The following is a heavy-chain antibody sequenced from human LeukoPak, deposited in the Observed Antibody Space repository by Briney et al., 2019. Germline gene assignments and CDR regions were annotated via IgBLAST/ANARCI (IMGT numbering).Heavy chain of an antibody. CDR1: GFTFSSYA. Sequence: GASLRLACAASGFTFSSYAMSWVRQAPGKGLEWVSTLCGSGGTTYYADSLKGRFTISRDNSKNTLYLQMNSLRAEDTAVYYCAKGRAIATLIPHGMDVWGQGTTVTVSS. CDR3: AKGRAIATLIPHGMDV. D-gene: IGHD2-21*01. V-gene: IGHV3-23*01. J-gene: IGHJ6*02. CDR2: LCGSGGTT.